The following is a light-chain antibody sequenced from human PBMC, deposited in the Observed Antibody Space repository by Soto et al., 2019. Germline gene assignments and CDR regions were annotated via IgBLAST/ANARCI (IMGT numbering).Light chain of an antibody. Sequence: EIVMTQSPGTLSVSPGERATLSCRASQSVSSNLAWYHQKPGQVPRLLIYGASTRATGIPDRFSGSGSGTEFTLTISSLQSGDFAVYYCQQYKNWPHTFGQGTRLEIK. CDR2: GAS. J-gene: IGKJ5*01. V-gene: IGKV3-15*01. CDR3: QQYKNWPHT. CDR1: QSVSSN.